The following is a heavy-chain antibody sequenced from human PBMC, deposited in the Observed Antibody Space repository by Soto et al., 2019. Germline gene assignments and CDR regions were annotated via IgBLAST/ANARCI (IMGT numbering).Heavy chain of an antibody. CDR3: ARHRASHHSSFGY. V-gene: IGHV4-59*08. D-gene: IGHD6-13*01. Sequence: PSETLSLTCIVSGVSGGSISSYYWSWLRQPPGKGLEWIGYIYYTGTTSHNPSLKNRVTLSLDSSKNHVSLKVNSVTAADTAVYYCARHRASHHSSFGYWGQGTLVTVSS. CDR1: GGSISSYY. J-gene: IGHJ4*02. CDR2: IYYTGTT.